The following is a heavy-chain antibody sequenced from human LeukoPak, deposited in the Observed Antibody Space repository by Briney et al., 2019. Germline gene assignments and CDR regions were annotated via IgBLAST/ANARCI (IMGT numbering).Heavy chain of an antibody. CDR3: AKYPSPYSSSWYGSYYFDY. Sequence: PGGSLRLSCAASGFTFSSYAMSWVRQAPGKGLEWVSAISSSGSTIYYADSVKGRFTISRDNSKNTLYLQMNSLRAEDTAVYYCAKYPSPYSSSWYGSYYFDYWGQGTLVTVSS. J-gene: IGHJ4*02. CDR1: GFTFSSYA. V-gene: IGHV3-23*01. CDR2: ISSSGSTI. D-gene: IGHD6-13*01.